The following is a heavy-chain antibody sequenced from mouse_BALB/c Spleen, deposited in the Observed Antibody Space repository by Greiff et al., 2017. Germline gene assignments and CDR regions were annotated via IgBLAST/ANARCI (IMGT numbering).Heavy chain of an antibody. CDR1: GFTFSSFG. CDR2: ISSGSSTI. V-gene: IGHV5-17*02. D-gene: IGHD1-1*01. Sequence: EVQVVESGGGLVQPGGSRKLSCAASGFTFSSFGMHWVRQAPEKGLEWVAYISSGSSTIYYADTVKGRFTISRDNPKNTLFLQMTSLRSEDTAMYYCARGLREGFYFDYWGQGTTLTVSS. J-gene: IGHJ2*01. CDR3: ARGLREGFYFDY.